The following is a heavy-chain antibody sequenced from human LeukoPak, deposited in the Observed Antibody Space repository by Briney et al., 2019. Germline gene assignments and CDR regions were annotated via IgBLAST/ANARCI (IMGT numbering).Heavy chain of an antibody. J-gene: IGHJ4*02. CDR2: ISSSSSTI. V-gene: IGHV3-48*01. CDR1: GFTFSSYS. Sequence: PGGSLRLSCAASGFTFSSYSMNWVRQAPGKGLEWVSYISSSSSTIYYADSVKGRFTISRDNAKNSLYLQMNSLRAEDTAVYYCAHTRGFDYWGQGTLVTVSS. D-gene: IGHD2-2*02. CDR3: AHTRGFDY.